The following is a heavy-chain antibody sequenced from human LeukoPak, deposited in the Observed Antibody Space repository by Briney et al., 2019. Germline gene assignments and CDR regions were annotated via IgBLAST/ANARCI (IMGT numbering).Heavy chain of an antibody. CDR1: GFTFSSYT. J-gene: IGHJ4*02. V-gene: IGHV3-23*01. CDR3: AKGSYSSYGFDY. Sequence: GSLRLSCAASGFTFSSYTMTWVRQAPGKGLEWVSSISDSGGTTPHADSVKGRFTISRDNSKNTLYLQMNSLRAEDTAVYYCAKGSYSSYGFDYWGQGTLVTVSS. CDR2: ISDSGGTT. D-gene: IGHD2-21*01.